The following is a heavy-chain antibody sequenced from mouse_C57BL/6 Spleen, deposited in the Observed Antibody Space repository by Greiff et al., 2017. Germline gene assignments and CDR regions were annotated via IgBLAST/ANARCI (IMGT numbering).Heavy chain of an antibody. CDR2: IDPDTGGT. V-gene: IGHV1-15*01. Sequence: VKLQESGAELVRPGASVTLSCKASGYTFTDYEMHWVKQTPVHGLEWIGAIDPDTGGTAYNQKFKGKAILTADKSSSTAYMELRSLTSEDSAVYYCTRSDGNYAMDYWGQGTSVTVSS. D-gene: IGHD2-1*01. CDR1: GYTFTDYE. J-gene: IGHJ4*01. CDR3: TRSDGNYAMDY.